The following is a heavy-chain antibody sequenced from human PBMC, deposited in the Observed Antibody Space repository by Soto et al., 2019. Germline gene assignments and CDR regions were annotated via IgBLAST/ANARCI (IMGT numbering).Heavy chain of an antibody. CDR1: GFTFSNAW. Sequence: GGSLRLSCAASGFTFSNAWMNWVRQAPGKGLEWVGRIRSKTDGGTADYAGPVQGRFTISRDDSKNTLYLQINSLKSEDTAVYYCTTDPSGPRGYYFDYWGQGTLVTVSS. CDR2: IRSKTDGGTA. CDR3: TTDPSGPRGYYFDY. J-gene: IGHJ4*02. D-gene: IGHD3-10*01. V-gene: IGHV3-15*07.